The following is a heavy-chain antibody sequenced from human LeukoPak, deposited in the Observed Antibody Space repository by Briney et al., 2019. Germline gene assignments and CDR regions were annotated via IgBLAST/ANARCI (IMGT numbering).Heavy chain of an antibody. D-gene: IGHD6-19*01. CDR3: TRGSSGRRDN. CDR2: MNPNSGNT. V-gene: IGHV1-8*01. CDR1: GYTFTSCD. Sequence: ASVKVSCKASGYTFTSCDINWVRQATGQGLEGMGWMNPNSGNTGYGQSFQGRITMTRDISIGTAYMELSNLTSEDTAIYYCTRGSSGRRDNWGQGTLVTVSA. J-gene: IGHJ4*02.